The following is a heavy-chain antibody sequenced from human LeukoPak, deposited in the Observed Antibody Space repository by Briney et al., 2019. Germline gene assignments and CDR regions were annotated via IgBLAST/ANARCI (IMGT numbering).Heavy chain of an antibody. V-gene: IGHV1-2*02. CDR2: INPNSGGT. CDR1: GYTFTGYG. J-gene: IGHJ4*02. Sequence: GASVKVSCKASGYTFTGYGISWVRQAPGQGLEWMGWINPNSGGTNYAQKFQGRVTMTRDTSISTAYMELSRLRSDDTAVYYCARGMVDIAFDYWGQGTLVTVSS. D-gene: IGHD2-15*01. CDR3: ARGMVDIAFDY.